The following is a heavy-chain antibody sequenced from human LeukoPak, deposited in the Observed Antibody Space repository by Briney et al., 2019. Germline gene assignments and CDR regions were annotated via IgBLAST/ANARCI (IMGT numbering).Heavy chain of an antibody. CDR3: ARGAQGYYYYGMDV. Sequence: ASVKVSCKASGYTFTGYYMHWVRQAPGQGLEWMGWINPNSGGTNYAQKFQGWVTMTRDTSISTAYMELSRLRSDDTAVYYCARGAQGYYYYGMDVWGQGTTVTVSS. V-gene: IGHV1-2*04. CDR2: INPNSGGT. CDR1: GYTFTGYY. J-gene: IGHJ6*02.